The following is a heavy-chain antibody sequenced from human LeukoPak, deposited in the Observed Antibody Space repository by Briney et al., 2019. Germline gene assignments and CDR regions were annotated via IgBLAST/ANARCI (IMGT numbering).Heavy chain of an antibody. CDR1: GGSISSYY. Sequence: SETLSLTCTVSGGSISSYYWSWIRQPPGKGVEWIGYIYYSGSTNYNPSLKSRVTISVDTSKNQFSLKLSSVTAADTAVYYCAREDSSGWYDYWGQGTLVTVSS. V-gene: IGHV4-59*01. CDR2: IYYSGST. J-gene: IGHJ4*02. D-gene: IGHD6-19*01. CDR3: AREDSSGWYDY.